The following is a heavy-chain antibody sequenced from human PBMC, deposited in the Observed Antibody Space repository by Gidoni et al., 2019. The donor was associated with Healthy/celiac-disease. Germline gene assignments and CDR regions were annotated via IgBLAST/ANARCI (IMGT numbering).Heavy chain of an antibody. CDR1: GYTFTSYG. V-gene: IGHV1-18*04. CDR2: ISAYNGNT. J-gene: IGHJ5*02. D-gene: IGHD3-22*01. CDR3: ARAGDSSGYYPSDNWFDP. Sequence: QVQLVQSGAEVKKPGASVKVSCKASGYTFTSYGISWVRQAPGQGLEWMGWISAYNGNTNYAQKLQGRVTMTTDTATRTAYMELRSLRSDDTAVYYCARAGDSSGYYPSDNWFDPWGQGTLVTVSS.